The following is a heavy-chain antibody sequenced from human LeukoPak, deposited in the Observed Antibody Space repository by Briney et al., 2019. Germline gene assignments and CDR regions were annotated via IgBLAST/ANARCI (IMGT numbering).Heavy chain of an antibody. V-gene: IGHV3-21*01. CDR3: ARDIYAFGVVNASYYYMDV. Sequence: GGSLRLSCAASGFPFSSHWLNWIRQAPGKGLEWVSSISSSSNYIYYADSVKGRFTIPRDNAKNSLYLQMNSLRVEDTAVYYCARDIYAFGVVNASYYYMDVWGKGTTVTVSS. CDR2: ISSSSNYI. CDR1: GFPFSSHW. J-gene: IGHJ6*03. D-gene: IGHD3-3*01.